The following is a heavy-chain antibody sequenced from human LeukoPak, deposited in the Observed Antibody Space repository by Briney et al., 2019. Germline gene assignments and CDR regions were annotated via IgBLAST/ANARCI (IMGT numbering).Heavy chain of an antibody. D-gene: IGHD4-17*01. CDR2: ISYGGSNK. J-gene: IGHJ6*02. CDR1: GFTFSSYG. Sequence: GGSLRLSCAASGFTFSSYGMHWVRQAPGKGLEWVAVISYGGSNKYYADSVKGRFTISRDNSKNTLYLQMNSLRAEDTAVYYCAKDRLAVTNPLSGGIRFYGMDVWGQGTTVTVSS. CDR3: AKDRLAVTNPLSGGIRFYGMDV. V-gene: IGHV3-30*18.